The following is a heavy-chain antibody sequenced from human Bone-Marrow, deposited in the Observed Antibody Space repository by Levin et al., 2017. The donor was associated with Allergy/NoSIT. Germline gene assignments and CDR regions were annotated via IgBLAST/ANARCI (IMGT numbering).Heavy chain of an antibody. D-gene: IGHD3-10*01. V-gene: IGHV3-7*04. Sequence: LSLPCAASGFPFSRSWMSWVRQAPGKGLEWVANIKEDGSEKNYVDSVKGRFAISRDNAKNSLYLQVNSLRVEDTAVYYCARDALWSQDCWGQGTLVTVSS. CDR3: ARDALWSQDC. CDR1: GFPFSRSW. J-gene: IGHJ4*02. CDR2: IKEDGSEK.